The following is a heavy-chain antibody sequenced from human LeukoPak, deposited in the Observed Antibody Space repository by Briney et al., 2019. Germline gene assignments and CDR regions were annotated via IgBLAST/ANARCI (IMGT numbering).Heavy chain of an antibody. CDR3: AELGITMIGGV. Sequence: GSLRLCCTVSGFAVSSNSMSWVRQAPGKGLEWVSFIYSDNTHYSDSVKGRFTISRDNSKNTLYLQMNSLRAEDTAVYYCAELGITMIGGVWGKGTTVTISS. D-gene: IGHD3-10*02. CDR2: IYSDNT. J-gene: IGHJ6*04. V-gene: IGHV3-53*01. CDR1: GFAVSSNS.